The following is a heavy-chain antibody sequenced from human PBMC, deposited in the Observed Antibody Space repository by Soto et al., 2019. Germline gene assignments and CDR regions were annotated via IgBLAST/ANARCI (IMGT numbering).Heavy chain of an antibody. Sequence: GGSLRLSCAASGFTFSSYSLSWVRQAPGKGLEWVSYISSTSFTIYYADSVKGRFTISRDNAKNSLYLQMDSLRAEDTAVYYCARAYYDSSGFYFDAFDIWGQGTMVTVSS. CDR3: ARAYYDSSGFYFDAFDI. J-gene: IGHJ3*02. V-gene: IGHV3-48*01. D-gene: IGHD3-22*01. CDR2: ISSTSFTI. CDR1: GFTFSSYS.